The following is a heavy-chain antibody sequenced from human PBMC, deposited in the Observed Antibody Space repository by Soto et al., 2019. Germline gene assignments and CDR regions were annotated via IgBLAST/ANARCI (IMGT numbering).Heavy chain of an antibody. CDR2: IYYSGST. CDR3: ARRYGSAIDF. D-gene: IGHD1-26*01. J-gene: IGHJ4*02. V-gene: IGHV4-59*08. Sequence: QVQLQESGPGLVKPSETLSLTCTVSGGTISSWYWSWIRQPPGKGLEWIGYIYYSGSTNCNPSLKSRVTISVDTSKNQSPLKLSSVTAADTAVYYCARRYGSAIDFWGQGTLVTVSS. CDR1: GGTISSWY.